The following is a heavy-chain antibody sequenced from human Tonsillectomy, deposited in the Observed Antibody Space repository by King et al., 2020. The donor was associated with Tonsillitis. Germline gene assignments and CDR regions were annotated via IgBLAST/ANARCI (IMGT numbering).Heavy chain of an antibody. CDR2: ISIDGRNK. Sequence: VQLVESGGGVVQPGRSLRLSCAASGFTLSNYGIHWVRQAPGKGLEWVAVISIDGRNKYYADSVKGRFTISRDNSKTTLYLQMNSLRVGDTAVYFCARDPSSGWYFDYWGRGTLVTVSS. D-gene: IGHD6-19*01. CDR3: ARDPSSGWYFDY. CDR1: GFTLSNYG. V-gene: IGHV3-33*05. J-gene: IGHJ4*02.